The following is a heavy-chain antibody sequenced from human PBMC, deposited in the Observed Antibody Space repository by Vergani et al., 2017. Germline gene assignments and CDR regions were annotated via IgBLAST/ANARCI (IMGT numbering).Heavy chain of an antibody. CDR2: ISTDGTKK. CDR1: GFTFSSHA. CDR3: AKAGSVASESLQYNYYMDV. V-gene: IGHV3-30*18. J-gene: IGHJ6*03. D-gene: IGHD4-11*01. Sequence: QVQLVESGGGIVQPGTSLRLSCVASGFTFSSHAIHWVRRAPGKGLEWVAVISTDGTKKFYGDSVKGRFTISRDNSKKTLDLQMNSLITEDSAVYYCAKAGSVASESLQYNYYMDVWGRGTTVTVS.